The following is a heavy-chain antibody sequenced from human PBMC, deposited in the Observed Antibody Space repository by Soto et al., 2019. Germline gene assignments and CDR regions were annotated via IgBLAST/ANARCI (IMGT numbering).Heavy chain of an antibody. V-gene: IGHV1-2*04. D-gene: IGHD3-22*01. CDR1: GYTFTGYY. J-gene: IGHJ4*02. Sequence: GASVKVSCKASGYTFTGYYMHWVRQAPGQGLEWMGWINPNSGGTNYAQKFQGWVTMTRDTSISTAYMELSRLRSDDTAVYYCSRRKEKYYYDSSGYLPPDDYWGQGTLVTVSS. CDR2: INPNSGGT. CDR3: SRRKEKYYYDSSGYLPPDDY.